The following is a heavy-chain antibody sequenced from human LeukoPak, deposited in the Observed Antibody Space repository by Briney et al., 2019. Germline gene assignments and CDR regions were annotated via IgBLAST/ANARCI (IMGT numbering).Heavy chain of an antibody. Sequence: SETLSLTCTVSGGSITSYYWSWIRQPPGKGLEWIGYIYYSGSTNYNPSLKSRVTISVDTSKNQFSLKLNSVTAADTAVYYCAGDAYSYGSDDAFDIWGQGTLVTVSS. D-gene: IGHD5-18*01. V-gene: IGHV4-59*01. CDR1: GGSITSYY. CDR3: AGDAYSYGSDDAFDI. CDR2: IYYSGST. J-gene: IGHJ3*02.